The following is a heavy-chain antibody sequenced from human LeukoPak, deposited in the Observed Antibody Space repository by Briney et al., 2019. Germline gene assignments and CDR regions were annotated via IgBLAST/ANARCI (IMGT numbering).Heavy chain of an antibody. CDR3: ARPRKDGYNPFDY. V-gene: IGHV5-51*01. CDR2: FYPGYSDT. J-gene: IGHJ4*02. Sequence: GESPQTFCWGVGDSFTSYWIGWGSQMPRKGVVGRGIFYPGYSDTRYSPSFQGQVTISADKSNSTAYLQWSTLKASDTAKYYCARPRKDGYNPFDYWGRGTLVTVSS. D-gene: IGHD5-24*01. CDR1: GDSFTSYW.